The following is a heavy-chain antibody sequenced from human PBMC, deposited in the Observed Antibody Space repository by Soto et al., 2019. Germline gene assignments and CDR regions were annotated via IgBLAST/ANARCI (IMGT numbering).Heavy chain of an antibody. J-gene: IGHJ4*02. V-gene: IGHV3-23*01. Sequence: PGGSLRLSCAASGFTFSSYAMSWVRQAPGKGLEWVSAISGSGGSTYYADSVKGRFTISRDNSKNTLYLQMNSLRTEDTAVYYCARDLDFWSTYVDYWGQGTLVTVSS. CDR1: GFTFSSYA. CDR3: ARDLDFWSTYVDY. CDR2: ISGSGGST. D-gene: IGHD3-3*01.